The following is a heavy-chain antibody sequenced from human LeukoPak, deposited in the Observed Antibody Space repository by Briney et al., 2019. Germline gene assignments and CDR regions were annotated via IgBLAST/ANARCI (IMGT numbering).Heavy chain of an antibody. D-gene: IGHD2-15*01. CDR3: ARGAQSSPDAFDI. J-gene: IGHJ3*02. V-gene: IGHV4-61*02. CDR2: IYTSGST. CDR1: GRSISSGSYY. Sequence: PSQTLSLTCTVSGRSISSGSYYWSWIRQPAGKGLEWIGRIYTSGSTNYNPSLKSRVTISVDTSKNQFSLKLSSVTAADTAVYYCARGAQSSPDAFDIWGQGTMVTVSS.